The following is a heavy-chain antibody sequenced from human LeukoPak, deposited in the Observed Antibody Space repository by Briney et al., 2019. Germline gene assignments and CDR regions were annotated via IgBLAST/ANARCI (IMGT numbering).Heavy chain of an antibody. J-gene: IGHJ5*02. Sequence: PSETLSLTCIVSGDSIRSYHWSWIRQPPGKGLEWIGYISYSGSTKYNPSLKSRVSISVDTSKNQFSLNLTSVTAADTAVYYCARDQSLWTGYYIWNYFDPWGQGTLVTVSS. CDR1: GDSIRSYH. D-gene: IGHD3/OR15-3a*01. CDR3: ARDQSLWTGYYIWNYFDP. CDR2: ISYSGST. V-gene: IGHV4-59*01.